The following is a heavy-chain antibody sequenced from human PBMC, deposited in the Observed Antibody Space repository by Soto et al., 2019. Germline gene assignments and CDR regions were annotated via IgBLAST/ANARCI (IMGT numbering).Heavy chain of an antibody. D-gene: IGHD6-19*01. Sequence: GGSLRLSCAASGFTFSTYAMNWVRQAPGKGLEWVSGISGSGDSTYYAEYVKGRFTVSRDNSKKTLYLQMNSLRAEDTAVFYCAKERSSGWSFDYWGQGTLVTSPQ. CDR1: GFTFSTYA. CDR2: ISGSGDST. J-gene: IGHJ4*02. V-gene: IGHV3-23*01. CDR3: AKERSSGWSFDY.